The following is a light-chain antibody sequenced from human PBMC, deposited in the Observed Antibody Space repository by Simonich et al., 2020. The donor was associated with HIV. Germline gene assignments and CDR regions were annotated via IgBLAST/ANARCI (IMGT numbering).Light chain of an antibody. J-gene: IGLJ3*02. CDR2: DVT. V-gene: IGLV2-11*01. CDR3: CSFAGAYTWM. Sequence: QSALTPPRSVSGSPGQSVTISCTGTSSDVGAYSFVSWYQQHPGKAPKLIISDVTTRPSGGPDRFSGSKSGNTASLTISGLQAEDEGDYYCCSFAGAYTWMFGGGTKLTVL. CDR1: SSDVGAYSF.